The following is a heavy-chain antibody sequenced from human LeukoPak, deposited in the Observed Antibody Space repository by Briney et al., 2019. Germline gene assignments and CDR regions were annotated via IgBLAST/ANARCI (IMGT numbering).Heavy chain of an antibody. J-gene: IGHJ4*02. Sequence: SETLSLTCTVSGGSVSSGIYYWSWIRQPPGKGLEWIGYIYYSGSTKYNPSLKSRVTLSVDMSRNHFSLKLSSVTAADTAVYYCARDYGGKFDYWGRGTLVTVSS. CDR2: IYYSGST. D-gene: IGHD4-23*01. CDR3: ARDYGGKFDY. V-gene: IGHV4-61*03. CDR1: GGSVSSGIYY.